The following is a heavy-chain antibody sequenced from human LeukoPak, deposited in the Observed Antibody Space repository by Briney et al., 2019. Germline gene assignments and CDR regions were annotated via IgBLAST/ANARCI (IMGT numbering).Heavy chain of an antibody. CDR3: AKDQGGAPLPYYFDY. CDR1: GFTFSSYA. Sequence: GGSLRLSCAASGFTFSSYAMSWVRQAPGKGLEWVSAISGSGGSTYYADSVKGRFTISRDNSKNTLYLQMNSLRAEDTAVYYCAKDQGGAPLPYYFDYWGQGTLVTVSS. D-gene: IGHD1-26*01. V-gene: IGHV3-23*01. J-gene: IGHJ4*02. CDR2: ISGSGGST.